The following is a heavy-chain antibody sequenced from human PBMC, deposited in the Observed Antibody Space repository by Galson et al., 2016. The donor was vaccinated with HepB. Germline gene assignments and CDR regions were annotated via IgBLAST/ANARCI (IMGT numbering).Heavy chain of an antibody. Sequence: SLRLSCAASGFTFTPSAMSWVRQAPRTGLQWVSGVGGGVGATYYADSVKGRFTISRDNSNNTLFLQMNSLSAEDTAIYYCVKSRQQLIIYYLNPWGQGTLVTVSS. CDR2: VGGGVGAT. V-gene: IGHV3-23*01. J-gene: IGHJ5*02. CDR3: VKSRQQLIIYYLNP. CDR1: GFTFTPSA. D-gene: IGHD6-13*01.